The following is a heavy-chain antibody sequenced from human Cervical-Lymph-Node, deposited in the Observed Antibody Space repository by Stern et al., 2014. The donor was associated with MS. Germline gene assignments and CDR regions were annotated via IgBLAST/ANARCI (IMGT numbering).Heavy chain of an antibody. V-gene: IGHV1-69*01. CDR1: GGTFNNYA. Sequence: MQLVESGAEVKKPGSSVKVSCKASGGTFNNYAINWVRQAPGQGLEWMGGIIPIFGPANYALQFQGRVIFNADESTSTPQMHTSSLRPEDTAVYYCARERHWIKVGDWYFDLWGRGTLVTVSS. J-gene: IGHJ2*01. D-gene: IGHD1-1*01. CDR3: ARERHWIKVGDWYFDL. CDR2: IIPIFGPA.